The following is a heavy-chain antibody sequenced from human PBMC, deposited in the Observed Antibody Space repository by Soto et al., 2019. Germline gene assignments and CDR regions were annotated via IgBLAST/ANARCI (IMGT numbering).Heavy chain of an antibody. J-gene: IGHJ6*02. V-gene: IGHV1-69*01. CDR3: ARDRIAGSKYYYGMDV. CDR1: GGTFSSYA. Sequence: QVQLVQSGAEVKKPGSSVRVSCKASGGTFSSYASSWVRQSPGQVLEWMGGIIPIFGTENYAQKFQGRVTITADESTRTAYMELSSLRSEDTAVYYCARDRIAGSKYYYGMDVWGQGTTVTVSS. CDR2: IIPIFGTE. D-gene: IGHD6-13*01.